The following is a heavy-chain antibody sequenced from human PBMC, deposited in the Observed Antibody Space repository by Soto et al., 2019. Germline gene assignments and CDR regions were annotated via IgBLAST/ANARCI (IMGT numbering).Heavy chain of an antibody. J-gene: IGHJ4*02. V-gene: IGHV4-34*01. Sequence: PSETLSLTCAVYGGSFSGYYWSWIRQPPGKGLEWIGVINHSGSTNYNPSLKSRVTISVDTSKNQFSLKLSSVTAADTAVYYCARVYYDILTGYYYPDYWGQGTLVTVSS. CDR2: INHSGST. CDR1: GGSFSGYY. CDR3: ARVYYDILTGYYYPDY. D-gene: IGHD3-9*01.